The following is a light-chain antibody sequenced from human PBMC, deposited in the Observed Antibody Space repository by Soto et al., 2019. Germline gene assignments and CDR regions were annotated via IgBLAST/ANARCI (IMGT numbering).Light chain of an antibody. V-gene: IGKV3-20*01. CDR3: QQYGSSGT. CDR2: GAS. CDR1: QSVSSN. J-gene: IGKJ1*01. Sequence: EIVITQSPATLSETPGERATLSCRASQSVSSNLAWYQQKPGQAPRLLIYGASNRATGIPDRFSGSGSGTDFTLTISRLEPEDFAVYYCQQYGSSGTFGQGTKVDIK.